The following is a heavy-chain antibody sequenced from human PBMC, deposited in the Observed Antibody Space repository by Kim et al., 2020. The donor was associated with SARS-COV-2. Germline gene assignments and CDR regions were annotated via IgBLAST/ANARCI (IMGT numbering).Heavy chain of an antibody. CDR3: ARNSGSYYFFDN. J-gene: IGHJ4*02. V-gene: IGHV3-7*04. Sequence: KARYTIYRNKAKNSLYLEMNSLRAEDTAVYYCARNSGSYYFFDNWGQGTLVTVSS. D-gene: IGHD1-26*01.